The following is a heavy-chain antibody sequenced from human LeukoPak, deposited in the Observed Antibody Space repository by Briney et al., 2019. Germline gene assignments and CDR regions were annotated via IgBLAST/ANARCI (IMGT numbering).Heavy chain of an antibody. D-gene: IGHD4-17*01. Sequence: SETLSLTCTVSGVSISSYYWSWIRQPAGKGLEWIGRIYTSGSTNYNPSLKSRVTMSVDTSKNQFSLKLSSVTAADTAVYYCARERTTVPYYYYYMDVWGKGTTVTVSS. J-gene: IGHJ6*03. V-gene: IGHV4-4*07. CDR2: IYTSGST. CDR1: GVSISSYY. CDR3: ARERTTVPYYYYYMDV.